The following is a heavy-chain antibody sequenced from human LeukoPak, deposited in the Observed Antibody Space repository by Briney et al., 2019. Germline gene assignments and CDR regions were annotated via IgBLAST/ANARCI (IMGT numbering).Heavy chain of an antibody. D-gene: IGHD5-24*01. CDR2: IFPSGST. V-gene: IGHV4-4*07. CDR1: GGFINSYY. CDR3: ARSSLLATITAAGGPVEHFDY. Sequence: SKTLSLTCTVYGGFINSYYWSWIRQPAGKGLEWIGRIFPSGSTNYNPSHKSRVTMSVDTSKNQFSLKLTSATAADTAVYYCARSSLLATITAAGGPVEHFDYWGQGTLVTVSS. J-gene: IGHJ4*02.